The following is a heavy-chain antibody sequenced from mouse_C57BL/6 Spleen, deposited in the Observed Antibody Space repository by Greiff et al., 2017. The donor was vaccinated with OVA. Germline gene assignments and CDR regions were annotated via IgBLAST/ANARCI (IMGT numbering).Heavy chain of an antibody. CDR2: IYPRDGST. CDR1: GYTFTSYD. D-gene: IGHD1-1*01. V-gene: IGHV1-85*01. CDR3: AISGSSDYFDY. J-gene: IGHJ2*01. Sequence: ESGPELVKPGASVKLSCKASGYTFTSYDIHWVKQRPGQGLEWIGWIYPRDGSTKYNEKFKGKATLTVDTSSSTAYMELHSLTSEDSAVYFCAISGSSDYFDYWGQGTTLTVSS.